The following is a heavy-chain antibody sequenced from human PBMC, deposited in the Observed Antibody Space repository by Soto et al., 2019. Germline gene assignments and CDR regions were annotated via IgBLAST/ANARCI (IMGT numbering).Heavy chain of an antibody. J-gene: IGHJ5*02. CDR1: GGSISSYY. V-gene: IGHV4-59*01. CDR2: IYYSGST. CDR3: ARVTEWLRSYNWFDP. Sequence: SETLSLTCTVSGGSISSYYWSWIRQPPGKGLEWVGYIYYSGSTNYNPSLKSRVTISVDTSKNQFSLKLSSVTAADTAVYYCARVTEWLRSYNWFDPWGQGTLVTVSS. D-gene: IGHD5-12*01.